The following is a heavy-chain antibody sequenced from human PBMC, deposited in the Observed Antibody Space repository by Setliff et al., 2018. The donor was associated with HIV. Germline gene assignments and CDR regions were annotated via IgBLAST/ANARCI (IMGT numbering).Heavy chain of an antibody. V-gene: IGHV1-24*01. D-gene: IGHD6-19*01. Sequence: ASVKVSCKVSGYTLTELSMHWVRQAPGKGLEWMGGSDPEDGETIYAQKFQGRVTMTEDTSTDTAYMELSSLRSEDTAVYYCATYHVRSSGWYRGLDYWGQGTLVTVSS. CDR2: SDPEDGET. J-gene: IGHJ4*02. CDR1: GYTLTELS. CDR3: ATYHVRSSGWYRGLDY.